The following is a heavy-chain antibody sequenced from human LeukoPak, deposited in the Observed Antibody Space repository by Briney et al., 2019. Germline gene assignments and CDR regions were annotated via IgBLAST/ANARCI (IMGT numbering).Heavy chain of an antibody. D-gene: IGHD3-9*01. J-gene: IGHJ4*02. CDR2: ISGSGGIT. Sequence: PGGSLRLSCAASGFTFSSDAMSWVRQAPGKGLEWGSPISGSGGITYYADSVKGRFTISRDNSKNTLFLQMNSLRAEDTAVYYCAKDHTPIPTPIYFDYWGQGTLVTVSS. CDR1: GFTFSSDA. CDR3: AKDHTPIPTPIYFDY. V-gene: IGHV3-23*01.